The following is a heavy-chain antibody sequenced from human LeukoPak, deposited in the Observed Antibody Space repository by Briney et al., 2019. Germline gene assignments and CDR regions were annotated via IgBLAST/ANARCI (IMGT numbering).Heavy chain of an antibody. Sequence: GGSLRLSCAGSGFTFSTYGMSWVRQAPTKGLEWLSTISGSGDSTYYAASVKGRFTNSRDNSKKTLFLQMNSLRAEDTAIYYCAKWQYYGSGDDYWGQGTLVTVSS. CDR2: ISGSGDST. D-gene: IGHD3-10*01. CDR3: AKWQYYGSGDDY. V-gene: IGHV3-23*01. CDR1: GFTFSTYG. J-gene: IGHJ4*02.